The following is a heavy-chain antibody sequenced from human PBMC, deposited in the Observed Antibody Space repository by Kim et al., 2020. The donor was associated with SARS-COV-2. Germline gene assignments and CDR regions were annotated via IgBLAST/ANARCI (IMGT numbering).Heavy chain of an antibody. CDR3: AKWRHSGSYLDY. V-gene: IGHV3-23*01. J-gene: IGHJ4*02. Sequence: YYAASVKGRFTISRDNSKNTLYLQMNSLRAEDTAVYYCAKWRHSGSYLDYWGQGTLVTVSS. D-gene: IGHD1-26*01.